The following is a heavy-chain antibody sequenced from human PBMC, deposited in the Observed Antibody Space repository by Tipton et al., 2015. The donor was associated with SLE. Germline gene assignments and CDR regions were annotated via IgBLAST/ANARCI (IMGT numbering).Heavy chain of an antibody. J-gene: IGHJ4*02. CDR3: AVKAVQGAI. V-gene: IGHV3-11*04. CDR2: ISSSGSTI. D-gene: IGHD3-10*01. Sequence: QVQLVQSGGGLVQPGGSLRLSCAASGFTVSSNYMSWVRQAPGKGLEWVSYISSSGSTIYYADSVKGRFTISRDNAKNSLYLQMNSLRAEDTAVYYCAVKAVQGAIWGQGTLVTVSS. CDR1: GFTVSSNY.